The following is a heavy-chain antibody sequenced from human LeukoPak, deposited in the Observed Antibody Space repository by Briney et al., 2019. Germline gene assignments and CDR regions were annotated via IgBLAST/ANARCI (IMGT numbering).Heavy chain of an antibody. V-gene: IGHV3-53*01. CDR2: IYGDGST. CDR3: AIGSYCSGGSCYPLFDY. J-gene: IGHJ4*02. CDR1: GFTVKNNY. Sequence: GGSLRLSCGASGFTVKNNYMNWVRQALGKGLEWVSGIYGDGSTYYTKSVKGRFTISRDSSKNTLYLQMNSLRAEDTAVYYCAIGSYCSGGSCYPLFDYWGRGTLVTVSS. D-gene: IGHD2-15*01.